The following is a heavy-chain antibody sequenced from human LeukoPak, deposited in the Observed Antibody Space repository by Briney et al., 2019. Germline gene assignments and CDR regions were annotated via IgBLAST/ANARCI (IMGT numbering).Heavy chain of an antibody. CDR3: ARSPPYSSSPFFDY. Sequence: GGSLRLSCAASGFTFSSYSMNWVRQAPGKGLEWVSSISSSSSYIYYADSAKGRFTISRDNAKNSLYLQMNSLRAEDTAVYYCARSPPYSSSPFFDYWGQGTLVTVSS. J-gene: IGHJ4*02. V-gene: IGHV3-21*01. CDR1: GFTFSSYS. CDR2: ISSSSSYI. D-gene: IGHD6-6*01.